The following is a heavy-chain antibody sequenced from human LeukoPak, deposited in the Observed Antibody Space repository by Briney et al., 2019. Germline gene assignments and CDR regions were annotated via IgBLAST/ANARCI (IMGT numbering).Heavy chain of an antibody. CDR2: IYYSGST. CDR1: GGSISSYY. J-gene: IGHJ5*02. V-gene: IGHV4-59*08. D-gene: IGHD4-17*01. Sequence: SETLSLTCTVSGGSISSYYWSWIRQPPGKGLEWIGYIYYSGSTNYNPSLKGRVTISVDTSKNQFSLKLSSVTAADTAVYYCARSRTVTTLPNWFDPWGQGTLDTVSS. CDR3: ARSRTVTTLPNWFDP.